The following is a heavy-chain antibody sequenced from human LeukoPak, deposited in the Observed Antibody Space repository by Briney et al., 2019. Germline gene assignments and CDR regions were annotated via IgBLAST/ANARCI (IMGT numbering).Heavy chain of an antibody. D-gene: IGHD5-12*01. J-gene: IGHJ6*02. CDR2: ISSSSSYI. CDR1: GFTFSSYS. CDR3: ARLYSGYDYNYYYGMDV. Sequence: GGSLRLSCAASGFTFSSYSMNWVRQAPGKGLEWVSSISSSSSYIYYADSVKGRFTISRDNAKNSLYLQMNSLRAEDTAVYYCARLYSGYDYNYYYGMDVWGQGTTVIVSS. V-gene: IGHV3-21*01.